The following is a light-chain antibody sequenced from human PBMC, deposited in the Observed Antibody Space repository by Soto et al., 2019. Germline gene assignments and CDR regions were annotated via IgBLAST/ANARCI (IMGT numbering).Light chain of an antibody. CDR2: RGS. Sequence: EVVLTQSPGTLSLSPGERATLSCRASQNIRGNELAWYQQKPGQAPRLLIYRGSSRATGIPDRFSGRGSGTDFTLTISRLEAEDFAVYYCQGYGTSAPWTVGQGLKVEIK. CDR1: QNIRGNE. V-gene: IGKV3-20*01. J-gene: IGKJ1*01. CDR3: QGYGTSAPWT.